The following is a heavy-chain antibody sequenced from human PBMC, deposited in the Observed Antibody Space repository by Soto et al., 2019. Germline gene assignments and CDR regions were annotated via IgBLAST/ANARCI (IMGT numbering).Heavy chain of an antibody. CDR1: GFTFSSYG. J-gene: IGHJ6*03. CDR2: ISYDGSNK. D-gene: IGHD2-21*01. Sequence: PGGSLRLSCAASGFTFSSYGMHWVRQAPGKGLEWVAVISYDGSNKYYADSVKGRFTISRDNSKNMLYLQMNSLRAEDTAVYYCAKKFAERTYAYYYNMDVWGKGTTVTVS. V-gene: IGHV3-30*18. CDR3: AKKFAERTYAYYYNMDV.